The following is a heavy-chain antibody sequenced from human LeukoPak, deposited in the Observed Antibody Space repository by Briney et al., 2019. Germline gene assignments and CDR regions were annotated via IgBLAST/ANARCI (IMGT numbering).Heavy chain of an antibody. D-gene: IGHD6-19*01. V-gene: IGHV4-4*09. CDR3: ARFHSGPSGWYVLWYFDL. CDR1: GGSVSSYY. CDR2: IYNSEST. Sequence: SETLSLTCIVSGGSVSSYYWSWIRQPPGKGLEWIGYIYNSESTNYNSSLQSRVTMSVDTSKNQLFLKLSSVTAADTAVYYCARFHSGPSGWYVLWYFDLWGRGTLVTVSS. J-gene: IGHJ2*01.